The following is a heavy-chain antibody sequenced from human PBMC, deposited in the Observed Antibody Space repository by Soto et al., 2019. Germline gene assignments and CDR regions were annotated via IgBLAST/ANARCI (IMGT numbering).Heavy chain of an antibody. D-gene: IGHD3-10*01. CDR1: GASISSDSYY. Sequence: PSETLSLTCTVSGASISSDSYYWGWIRQPPGKGLEWIGTFYYSGNIYYNPSLRSRVTLSVDTSNNRFSLRLTSVTAADTAIYYCATRQNGEYRNSDFFDSWGQGTLVTVYS. CDR2: FYYSGNI. J-gene: IGHJ4*02. CDR3: ATRQNGEYRNSDFFDS. V-gene: IGHV4-39*02.